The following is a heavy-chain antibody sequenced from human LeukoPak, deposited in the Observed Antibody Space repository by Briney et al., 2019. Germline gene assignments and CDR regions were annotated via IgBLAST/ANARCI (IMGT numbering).Heavy chain of an antibody. D-gene: IGHD3-10*01. CDR2: INHSGST. Sequence: SETLSLTCAVYGGSFSGYYWSWIRQPPGKGLEWMGEINHSGSTNYNPSLKSRVTISVDTSKNQFSLKLSPVTAADTAVHYCARGSRITMVRGVIIRATTHYYYMDVWGKGTTVTVSS. CDR1: GGSFSGYY. V-gene: IGHV4-34*01. J-gene: IGHJ6*03. CDR3: ARGSRITMVRGVIIRATTHYYYMDV.